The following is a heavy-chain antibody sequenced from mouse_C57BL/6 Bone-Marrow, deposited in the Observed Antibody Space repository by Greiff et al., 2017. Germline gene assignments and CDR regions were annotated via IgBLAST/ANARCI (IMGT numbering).Heavy chain of an antibody. Sequence: QVQLQQSGAELARPGASVKLSCKASGYTFTSYGISWVKQRTGQGLEWIGEIYPRSGNTYYNEKFKGKATLTADKSSSTAYMELRSLTSEESAVYFCARSKVIGYFDYWGQGTTLTVSS. D-gene: IGHD1-1*01. V-gene: IGHV1-81*01. CDR3: ARSKVIGYFDY. CDR1: GYTFTSYG. CDR2: IYPRSGNT. J-gene: IGHJ2*01.